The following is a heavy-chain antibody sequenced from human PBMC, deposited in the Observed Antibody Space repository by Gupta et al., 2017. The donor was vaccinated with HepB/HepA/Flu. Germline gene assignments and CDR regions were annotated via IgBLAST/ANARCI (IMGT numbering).Heavy chain of an antibody. Sequence: QVHLVESGAGVVQPGTSLRLSCAASGFTFSSYAMHWVREAPGKGLEWVAVVSYDGGDKHYLDSVKGRFTISRDNSKKAVYLQMNSLRVEDTALYYCARTFVDCSGGSCDFDYWGQGTLVTVSA. J-gene: IGHJ4*02. D-gene: IGHD2-15*01. CDR1: GFTFSSYA. CDR2: VSYDGGDK. V-gene: IGHV3-30-3*01. CDR3: ARTFVDCSGGSCDFDY.